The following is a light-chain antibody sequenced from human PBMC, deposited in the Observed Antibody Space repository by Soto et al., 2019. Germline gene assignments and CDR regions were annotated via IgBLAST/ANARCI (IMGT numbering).Light chain of an antibody. CDR3: QSYDSSLTGYYV. Sequence: QSVLTQPPSVSGAPGQTITISCTGSSSNIGAGYDVHWYQHLPGTAPKLLISGNTNRPSGVPDRFSGSKSGTSASLAITGLQAEDEADYFCQSYDSSLTGYYVFATGTKVTV. J-gene: IGLJ1*01. CDR2: GNT. CDR1: SSNIGAGYD. V-gene: IGLV1-40*01.